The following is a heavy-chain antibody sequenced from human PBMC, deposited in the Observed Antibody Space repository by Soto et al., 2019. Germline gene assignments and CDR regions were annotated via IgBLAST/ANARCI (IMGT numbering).Heavy chain of an antibody. CDR1: GFTFSSYA. J-gene: IGHJ4*02. D-gene: IGHD3-22*01. CDR2: ISGSGSTI. Sequence: GGSLRLSCAASGFTFSSYAVSWVRQAPGKGPEWISSISGSGSTIYYADSVKGRFTISRDNSKNTLYLQMSSLRAEDTAVYYCAKVFCSYDSSGYYYCDYWCQGTLVTVFS. V-gene: IGHV3-23*01. CDR3: AKVFCSYDSSGYYYCDY.